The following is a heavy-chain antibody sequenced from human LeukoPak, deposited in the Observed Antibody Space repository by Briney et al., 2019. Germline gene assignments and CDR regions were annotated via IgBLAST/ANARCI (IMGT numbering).Heavy chain of an antibody. CDR3: ASTRSSVAGPFDY. J-gene: IGHJ4*02. V-gene: IGHV3-30*02. CDR1: GFTFSSYG. D-gene: IGHD6-19*01. Sequence: QSGGSLRLSCAASGFTFSSYGMHWVRQAPGKGLEWVAFIRYDGSNKYYADSVKGRFTISRDNSKNTLYLQMNSLRAEDTAVYYCASTRSSVAGPFDYWGQGTLVTVSS. CDR2: IRYDGSNK.